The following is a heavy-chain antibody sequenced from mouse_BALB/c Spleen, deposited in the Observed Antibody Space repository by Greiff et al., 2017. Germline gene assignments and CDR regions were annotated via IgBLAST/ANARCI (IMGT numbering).Heavy chain of an antibody. CDR1: GFTFSSYG. D-gene: IGHD2-4*01. J-gene: IGHJ3*01. CDR3: ARQRSTMITEWFAY. CDR2: ISSGGSYT. Sequence: EVQLQESGGDLVRPGGSLKLSCAASGFTFSSYGMSWVRQTPDKRLEWVATISSGGSYTYYPDSVKGRFTISRDNAKNTLYLQMSSLKSEDTAMYYCARQRSTMITEWFAYWGQGTLVTVSA. V-gene: IGHV5-6*01.